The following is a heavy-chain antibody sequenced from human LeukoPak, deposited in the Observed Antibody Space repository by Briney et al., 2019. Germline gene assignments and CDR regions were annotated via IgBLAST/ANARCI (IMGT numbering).Heavy chain of an antibody. V-gene: IGHV4-39*01. CDR2: IYYSGST. CDR3: ARLRTVLDSSGYPSSDY. J-gene: IGHJ4*02. CDR1: GGSISSSRYY. D-gene: IGHD3-22*01. Sequence: SETLSLTCTVSGGSISSSRYYWGWIRQPPGKGLEWIGSIYYSGSTYYNPSLKSRVTISVDTSKNQFSLKLSSVTAADTAVYYCARLRTVLDSSGYPSSDYWGQGTLVTVSS.